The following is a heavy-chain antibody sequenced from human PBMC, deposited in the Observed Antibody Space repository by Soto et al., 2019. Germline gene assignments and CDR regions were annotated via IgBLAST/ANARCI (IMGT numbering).Heavy chain of an antibody. CDR2: IWYDGSNK. V-gene: IGHV3-33*01. Sequence: QVQLVESGGGVVQPGRSLRLSCAASGFTFSTYGMHWVRQAPGKGLEWVAAIWYDGSNKYYADSVKGRFTISRDNSKNTLYLQMNSLRAEDTAVYYCAREAKEDYSDYWGQGTLVTVSS. CDR1: GFTFSTYG. J-gene: IGHJ4*02. D-gene: IGHD5-12*01. CDR3: AREAKEDYSDY.